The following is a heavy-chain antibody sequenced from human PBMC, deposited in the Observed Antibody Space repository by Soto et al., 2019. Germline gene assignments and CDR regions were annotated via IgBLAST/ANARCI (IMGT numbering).Heavy chain of an antibody. D-gene: IGHD1-26*01. J-gene: IGHJ4*02. V-gene: IGHV3-33*01. CDR1: GFTFSSYG. CDR3: ARDPYSGGLNVVY. CDR2: IWYDGSNK. Sequence: QVQLVESGGGVVQPGRSLRLSCAASGFTFSSYGMHWVRQAPGKGLEWVAVIWYDGSNKYYADSVKGRFTISRDNSKNTLYLQMNSLRAEDTAVYYCARDPYSGGLNVVYWGQGTLVTVSS.